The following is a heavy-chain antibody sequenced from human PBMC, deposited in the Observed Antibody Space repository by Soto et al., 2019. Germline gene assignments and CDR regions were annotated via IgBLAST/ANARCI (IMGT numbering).Heavy chain of an antibody. CDR3: AIVWESYCSSTCCYDGHWFDP. Sequence: VASVKVSCKASGYTFTSYGISWVRQAPGQGLEWMGWISAYNGNTNYAQKLQGRVTMTTDTSTSTAYMELRSLRSDDTAVYYCAIVWESYCSSTCCYDGHWFDPWGQGTLVTVSS. D-gene: IGHD2-2*01. J-gene: IGHJ5*02. CDR2: ISAYNGNT. CDR1: GYTFTSYG. V-gene: IGHV1-18*01.